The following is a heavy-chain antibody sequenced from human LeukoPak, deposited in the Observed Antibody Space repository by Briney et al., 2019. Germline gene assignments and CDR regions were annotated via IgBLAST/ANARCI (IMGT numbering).Heavy chain of an antibody. V-gene: IGHV3-21*01. J-gene: IGHJ4*02. CDR3: ARGERGTYYYDSSGYSPFDY. CDR1: GFTFSNYA. Sequence: GGSLRLSCEVSGFTFSNYAMNWVRQAPGKGLEWVSSISSSSSYIYYADSVKGRFTISRDNAKNSLYLQMNSLRAEDTAVYYCARGERGTYYYDSSGYSPFDYWGQGTLVTVSS. CDR2: ISSSSSYI. D-gene: IGHD3-22*01.